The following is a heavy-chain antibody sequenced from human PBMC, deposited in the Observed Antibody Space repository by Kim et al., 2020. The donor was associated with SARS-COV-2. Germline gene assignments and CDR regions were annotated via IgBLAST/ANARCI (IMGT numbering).Heavy chain of an antibody. D-gene: IGHD4-17*01. CDR3: ASGDYGDYVEYFQH. V-gene: IGHV4-31*03. CDR1: GGSISSGGYY. J-gene: IGHJ1*01. CDR2: IYYSGST. Sequence: SETLSLTCTVSGGSISSGGYYWSWIRPHPGKGLDWFGYIYYSGSTYYNPSLKSRVTISVDTSKNQFSLKLSSVTAADTAVYYCASGDYGDYVEYFQHWGQGTLVTVSS.